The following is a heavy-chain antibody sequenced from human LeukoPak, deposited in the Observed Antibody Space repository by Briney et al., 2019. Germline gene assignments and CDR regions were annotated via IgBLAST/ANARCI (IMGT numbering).Heavy chain of an antibody. Sequence: SETLSLTCTVSGGSISTNYWSWIRQPPGKGLEWIGNIFYSGRNNYNPSLRSRVTMSVDTSKNQFSLKLSSVTAADTAVYYCARITVGGTRAFDSWGQGSLVTVSP. V-gene: IGHV4-59*01. CDR1: GGSISTNY. J-gene: IGHJ4*02. D-gene: IGHD6-13*01. CDR2: IFYSGRN. CDR3: ARITVGGTRAFDS.